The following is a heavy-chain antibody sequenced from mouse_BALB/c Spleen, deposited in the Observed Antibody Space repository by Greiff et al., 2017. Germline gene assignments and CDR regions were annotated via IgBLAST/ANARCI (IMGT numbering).Heavy chain of an antibody. CDR1: GYTFTSYW. CDR2: IYPSDSYT. J-gene: IGHJ3*01. Sequence: QVQLQQPGAELVRPGASVKLSCKASGYTFTSYWINWVKQRPGQGLEWIGNIYPSDSYTNYNQKFKDKATLTVDKSSSTAYMQLSSPTSEDSAVYYCTRGNSWGFAYWGQGTLVTVSA. V-gene: IGHV1-69*02. CDR3: TRGNSWGFAY.